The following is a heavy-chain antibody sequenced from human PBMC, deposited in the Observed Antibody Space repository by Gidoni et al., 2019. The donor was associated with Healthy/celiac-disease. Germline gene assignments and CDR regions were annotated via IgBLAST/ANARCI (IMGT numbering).Heavy chain of an antibody. D-gene: IGHD5-18*01. CDR1: GGSISSSSYY. V-gene: IGHV4-39*01. CDR2: IYYRGST. CDR3: VAYSYGYIASRFDY. Sequence: QLQLQESGPGLVKPSETLSLTCPVSGGSISSSSYYWGGIRQPPGKGLEWIGSIYYRGSTYYNPSLKSRVTISVDTSKNQFSLKLSSVTAADTAVYYCVAYSYGYIASRFDYWGQGTLVTVSS. J-gene: IGHJ4*02.